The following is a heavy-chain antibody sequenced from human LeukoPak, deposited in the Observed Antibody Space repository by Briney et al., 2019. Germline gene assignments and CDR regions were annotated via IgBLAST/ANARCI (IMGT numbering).Heavy chain of an antibody. D-gene: IGHD5-12*01. Sequence: GRSLRLSCAASGFTFDDYAMHWVRQAPGKGLEWVSGISWNSGSIGYADSVKGRFTISRDNAKNPLYLQMNSLRAEDTALYYCAKCGFGNYYGMDVWGQGTTVTVSS. CDR3: AKCGFGNYYGMDV. CDR1: GFTFDDYA. V-gene: IGHV3-9*01. CDR2: ISWNSGSI. J-gene: IGHJ6*02.